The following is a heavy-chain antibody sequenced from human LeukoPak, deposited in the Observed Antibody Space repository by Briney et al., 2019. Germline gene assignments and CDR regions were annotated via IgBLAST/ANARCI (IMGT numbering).Heavy chain of an antibody. CDR2: INHSGST. V-gene: IGHV4-34*01. Sequence: SETLSLTCTVSGGSISGYYWSWIRQPPGKGLEWIGEINHSGSTNYNPSLKSRVTISVDTSKNQFSLKLSSVTAADTAVYYCARVGGGTKDFDYWGQGTLVTVSS. D-gene: IGHD1-26*01. J-gene: IGHJ4*02. CDR1: GGSISGYY. CDR3: ARVGGGTKDFDY.